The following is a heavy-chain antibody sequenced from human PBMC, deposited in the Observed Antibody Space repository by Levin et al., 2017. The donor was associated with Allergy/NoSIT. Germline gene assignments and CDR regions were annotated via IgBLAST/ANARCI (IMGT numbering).Heavy chain of an antibody. CDR1: GFTLRGYT. V-gene: IGHV3-21*01. J-gene: IGHJ4*01. CDR2: ISVTGRDI. D-gene: IGHD6-6*01. Sequence: LSLTCAVSGFTLRGYTMNWVRQHPGKGLEWVSSISVTGRDIFYIDSVRSRFTVSRDNAKNSLYLQMNSLRVGDTAVYYCARSVPHSRSMDSLDYWG. CDR3: ARSVPHSRSMDSLDY.